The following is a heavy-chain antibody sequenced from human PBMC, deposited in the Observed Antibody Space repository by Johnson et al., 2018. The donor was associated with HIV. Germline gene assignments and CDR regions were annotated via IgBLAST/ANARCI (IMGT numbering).Heavy chain of an antibody. CDR3: AKDLIAARRGCDAFDI. CDR2: ISYDGSNK. D-gene: IGHD6-6*01. J-gene: IGHJ3*02. CDR1: GFTFSSYA. V-gene: IGHV3-30*04. Sequence: QVQLVESGGGVVQPWRSLRLSCAASGFTFSSYAMHWVRQAPGKGLAWVAVISYDGSNKYYADSVRGRFTISRDNSKNTLYLQMNSLRAEDTAVYYCAKDLIAARRGCDAFDIWGQGTMVTVSS.